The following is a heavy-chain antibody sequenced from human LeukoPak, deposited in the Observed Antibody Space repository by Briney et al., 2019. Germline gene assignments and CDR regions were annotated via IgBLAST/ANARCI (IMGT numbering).Heavy chain of an antibody. Sequence: KPGGSLRLSCAASGFTLSDYYMSWIRQAPGKGLEWISYIINGSIFRNYADSVQGRFLISRDNAKSTLFLQMNSLRAEDTAVYYCARWGGLHAFDIWGQGTMVTVSS. J-gene: IGHJ3*02. CDR2: IINGSIFR. CDR1: GFTLSDYY. V-gene: IGHV3-11*06. CDR3: ARWGGLHAFDI. D-gene: IGHD3-16*01.